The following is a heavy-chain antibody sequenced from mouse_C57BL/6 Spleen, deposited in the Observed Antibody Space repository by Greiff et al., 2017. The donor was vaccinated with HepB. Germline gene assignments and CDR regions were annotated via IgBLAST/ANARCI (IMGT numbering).Heavy chain of an antibody. CDR2: ISDGGSYT. Sequence: EVMLVESGGGLVKPGGSLKLSCAASGFTFSSYAMSWVRQTPEKRLEWVATISDGGSYTYYPDNVKGRFTISRDNSKNNLYLQMSHLKSEDTAMYCCARGGYPDPFDYWGQGTTLTVSS. D-gene: IGHD2-2*01. CDR1: GFTFSSYA. V-gene: IGHV5-4*03. J-gene: IGHJ2*01. CDR3: ARGGYPDPFDY.